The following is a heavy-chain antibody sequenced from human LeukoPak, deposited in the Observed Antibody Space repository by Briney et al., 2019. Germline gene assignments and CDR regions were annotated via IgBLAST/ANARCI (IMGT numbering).Heavy chain of an antibody. J-gene: IGHJ6*02. CDR1: GYTFSDSA. CDR2: IKSKTANDAT. Sequence: SGGSLRLPCAASGYTFSDSAIHWVRQASGRGLEWVGRIKSKTANDATAYAASVRGRFTISRDDSKNTAYLQMNSLRTEDTAVYYCSRRSETPPLGDYDYDYYDMDVWGQGTTVTVSS. CDR3: SRRSETPPLGDYDYDYYDMDV. V-gene: IGHV3-73*01. D-gene: IGHD2-21*02.